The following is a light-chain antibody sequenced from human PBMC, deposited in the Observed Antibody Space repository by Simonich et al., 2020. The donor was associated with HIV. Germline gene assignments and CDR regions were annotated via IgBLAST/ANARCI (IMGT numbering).Light chain of an antibody. Sequence: DIVMTQSPDSLAVSLGERATINCKSSQSVLYSSNNKNYLAWYQQKPGQPPKLLIYWASTRDSGVPDRFSGSGSGTEFTLTISSLQAEDVAVYYCQQYYSTPWTFGQGTKVEIK. CDR2: WAS. CDR3: QQYYSTPWT. CDR1: QSVLYSSNNKNY. V-gene: IGKV4-1*01. J-gene: IGKJ1*01.